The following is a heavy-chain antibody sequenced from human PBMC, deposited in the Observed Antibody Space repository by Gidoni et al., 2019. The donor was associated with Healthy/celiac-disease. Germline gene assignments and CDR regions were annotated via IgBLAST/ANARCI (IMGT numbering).Heavy chain of an antibody. CDR3: ARVRGVYGSGSYELDY. V-gene: IGHV4-31*03. D-gene: IGHD3-10*01. Sequence: QVQLQESGPGRVKPSQTRSLTCTVSGGSISRGGYYWSWIRQHQGKGLEWIGYIYYRGSTYYNPSLKSRVTISVDTSKNQFSLKLSSVTAADTAVYYCARVRGVYGSGSYELDYWGHGTLVTVSS. CDR2: IYYRGST. J-gene: IGHJ4*01. CDR1: GGSISRGGYY.